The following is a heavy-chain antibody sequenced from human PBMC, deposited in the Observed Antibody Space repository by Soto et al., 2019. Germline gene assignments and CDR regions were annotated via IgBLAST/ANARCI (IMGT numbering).Heavy chain of an antibody. D-gene: IGHD3-22*01. CDR2: IIPIFGTA. V-gene: IGHV1-69*13. J-gene: IGHJ5*02. CDR3: ARDLLQDTYYYDSSKGTWFDP. Sequence: SVKVSCKASGGTFSSYAISWVRQAPGQGLEWMGGIIPIFGTANYAQKFQGRVTITADESTSTAYMELSSLRSEDTAVYYCARDLLQDTYYYDSSKGTWFDPWGQGTLVTVSS. CDR1: GGTFSSYA.